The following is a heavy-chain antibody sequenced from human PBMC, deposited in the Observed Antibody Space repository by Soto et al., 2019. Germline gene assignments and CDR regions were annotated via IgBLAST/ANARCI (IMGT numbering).Heavy chain of an antibody. CDR1: GYSFTSYG. CDR2: ISAYNGNT. CDR3: ARDPAQDGDSTDGMDV. Sequence: QVQLVQSGAEVKKPGASVKVSCKASGYSFTSYGISWVRQAPGQGLEWMGWISAYNGNTNYAQKLQGRVTMTTDTSTSTAYMELRSLRSDDTAVYYCARDPAQDGDSTDGMDVWGQGTTVTVSS. V-gene: IGHV1-18*04. J-gene: IGHJ6*02. D-gene: IGHD4-17*01.